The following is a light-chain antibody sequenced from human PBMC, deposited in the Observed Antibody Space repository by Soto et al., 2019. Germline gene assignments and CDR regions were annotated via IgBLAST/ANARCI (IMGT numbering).Light chain of an antibody. CDR2: ANT. Sequence: QSVLTQPPSVSGAPGQRVTISCSGSCSNIGAGYDVHWYQQIPGTAPKLLIYANTNRPSGVPDRFSGSKSGTSASLAITGLQAEDEADYYCQSYDSSLRVFGGGTKLTVL. J-gene: IGLJ2*01. V-gene: IGLV1-40*01. CDR3: QSYDSSLRV. CDR1: CSNIGAGYD.